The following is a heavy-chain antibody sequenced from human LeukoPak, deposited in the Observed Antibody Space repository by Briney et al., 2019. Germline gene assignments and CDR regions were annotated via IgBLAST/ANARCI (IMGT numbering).Heavy chain of an antibody. J-gene: IGHJ4*02. CDR2: IKQDGSEK. V-gene: IGHV3-7*03. CDR3: AKGTSSWHEFDS. D-gene: IGHD6-13*01. Sequence: GGSLRLSCAASGFTFSSYWMSWVRQAPGKGLEWVANIKQDGSEKYYVDSVKGRFTISRDNSKNYLYLQMNSLRAEDTALYYCAKGTSSWHEFDSWGQGTLVTVSS. CDR1: GFTFSSYW.